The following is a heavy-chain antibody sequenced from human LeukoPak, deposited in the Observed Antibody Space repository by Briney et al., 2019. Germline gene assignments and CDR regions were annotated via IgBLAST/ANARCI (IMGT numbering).Heavy chain of an antibody. J-gene: IGHJ6*03. CDR3: AREVAARLSDYYYYIDV. D-gene: IGHD6-6*01. V-gene: IGHV3-11*01. Sequence: GVSLRLSCAASGFTFSDYYMRWMRQAPGKGLEWVSYISSSGSTIYYADSVRGRFTISRDNAKNSLYLQMNSLRAEDAAVYYCAREVAARLSDYYYYIDVWGKGTTVTVSS. CDR2: ISSSGSTI. CDR1: GFTFSDYY.